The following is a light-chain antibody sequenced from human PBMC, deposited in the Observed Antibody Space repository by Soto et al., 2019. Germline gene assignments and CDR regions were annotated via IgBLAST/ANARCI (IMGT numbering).Light chain of an antibody. CDR2: DVN. CDR3: CSYAGSYTFVV. Sequence: QSALTQPRSVSGSPGQSVTISCTGTSSDVGGYNYVSWYQQHPGKAPKLMIFDVNKRPSGVPDRFSGSKSGNTASLTISGLQAGDEADYYCCSYAGSYTFVVFGGGTKLTVL. V-gene: IGLV2-11*01. CDR1: SSDVGGYNY. J-gene: IGLJ2*01.